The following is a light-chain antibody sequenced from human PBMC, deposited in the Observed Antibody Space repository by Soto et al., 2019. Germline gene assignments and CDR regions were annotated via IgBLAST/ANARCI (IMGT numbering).Light chain of an antibody. V-gene: IGKV1-5*01. J-gene: IGKJ2*01. CDR2: DAS. CDR1: QSISDW. CDR3: QEYTSAT. Sequence: DIQMTQSPSTLSASVGDRVTITCRAGQSISDWLAWYQQIPGKAPKLLIFDASTLQSGVPSRFSGRGSGTEFTLTISSLQPDDFGTYYCQEYTSATFGRGTRLEIK.